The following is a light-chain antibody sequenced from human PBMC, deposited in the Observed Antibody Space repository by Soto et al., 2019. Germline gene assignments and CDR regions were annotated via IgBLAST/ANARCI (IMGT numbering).Light chain of an antibody. V-gene: IGKV3-20*01. CDR2: GAS. CDR1: QSVSGSY. Sequence: EIVLRQSPGTLSLSPGERATLSCRARQSVSGSYLAWYQQKPGQAPRLLIYGASSRATGIPDRFSGSGSGTDFTLTIRRLEPEDFAVYYCQQYGSSPPWTVGQGTKVDI. CDR3: QQYGSSPPWT. J-gene: IGKJ1*01.